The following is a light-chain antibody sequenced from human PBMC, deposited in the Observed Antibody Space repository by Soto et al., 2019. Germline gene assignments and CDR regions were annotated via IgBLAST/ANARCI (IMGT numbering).Light chain of an antibody. Sequence: DVVMTQSPLSLPVTLGQPASISCRSSQSLIHSDGNTYLSWFQQRPGQSPRRLIYEVSDRDSGVPDRFTGSGSGTDFTLKISRGEAEDVGIYYCMQGTHWPWTFGQGTEVEI. CDR3: MQGTHWPWT. CDR1: QSLIHSDGNTY. J-gene: IGKJ1*01. CDR2: EVS. V-gene: IGKV2-30*02.